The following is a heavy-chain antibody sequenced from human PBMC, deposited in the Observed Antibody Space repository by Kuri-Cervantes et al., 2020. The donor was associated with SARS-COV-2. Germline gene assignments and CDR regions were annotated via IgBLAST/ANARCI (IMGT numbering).Heavy chain of an antibody. J-gene: IGHJ4*02. CDR1: GFLFSASA. CDR3: ATGSTSGWYRRNFDF. V-gene: IGHV3-73*01. Sequence: GGSLRLSCEVSGFLFSASAIHWVRQASGKGLEWVGRVRGKANNYATAYAASVKGRFTISRDDSKNMAYLQMNSLKTEDTAVYYCATGSTSGWYRRNFDFWGPGTLVTVSS. D-gene: IGHD6-19*01. CDR2: VRGKANNYAT.